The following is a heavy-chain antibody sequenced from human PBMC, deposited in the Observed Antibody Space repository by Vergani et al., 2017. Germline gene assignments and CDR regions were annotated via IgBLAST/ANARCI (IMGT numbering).Heavy chain of an antibody. J-gene: IGHJ6*03. CDR3: ARGMYYDFWSGYYGFGYYYYYYMDV. D-gene: IGHD3-3*01. CDR2: MNPNSVNT. V-gene: IGHV1-8*01. CDR1: GYTITSYD. Sequence: QVQLVQSGAEVKKPGASVKVSCKASGYTITSYDINWVRQATGQGLEWMGWMNPNSVNTGYEKKFQGRVTMTRNTSISTAYMALSSLRAEDTAVYYCARGMYYDFWSGYYGFGYYYYYYMDVWGKGTTVTVSS.